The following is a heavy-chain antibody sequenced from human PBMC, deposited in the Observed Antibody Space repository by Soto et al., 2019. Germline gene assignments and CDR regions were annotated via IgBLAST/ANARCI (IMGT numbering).Heavy chain of an antibody. CDR2: VFDSGKT. CDR1: GGSITSGGYS. Sequence: QVQLQESGPGLVKPSQTLSLTCSVSGGSITSGGYSWTWIRHQPGKALQWIGNVFDSGKTYYNPSLKGRLTISVDTAKNLFSLELSSVTAADTAVYFCARGSGYYRNFDSWGQGTLVSVSS. D-gene: IGHD3-3*01. CDR3: ARGSGYYRNFDS. J-gene: IGHJ4*02. V-gene: IGHV4-31*02.